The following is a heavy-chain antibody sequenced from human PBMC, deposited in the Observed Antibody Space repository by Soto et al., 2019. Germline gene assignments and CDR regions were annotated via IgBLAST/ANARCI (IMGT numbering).Heavy chain of an antibody. CDR3: ARGGVSRGAFDI. J-gene: IGHJ3*02. D-gene: IGHD3-16*01. CDR1: GYTFTSYD. CDR2: MNPSSGNK. Sequence: QVLLVQSGAEVKKPGASVKVSCKASGYTFTSYDINWVRQAAGQGLEWMGWMNPSSGNKAYAQNFQGRVTMTRNISSNTPYMELTSLRSEDTAAYYCARGGVSRGAFDIWGQGTMVTVTS. V-gene: IGHV1-8*01.